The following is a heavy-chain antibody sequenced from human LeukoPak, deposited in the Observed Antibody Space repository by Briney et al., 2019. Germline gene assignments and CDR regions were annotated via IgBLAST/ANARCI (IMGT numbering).Heavy chain of an antibody. CDR3: ARDGPYYDFWSGYLGYYYYYMDV. CDR1: GYTFTSYG. Sequence: ASVKVSCKASGYTFTSYGISWVRQAPGQGREWMGWISAYNGNTNYAQKLQGRVTMTTDTSTSTAYMELRSLRSDDTAVYYCARDGPYYDFWSGYLGYYYYYMDVWGKGTTVTVSS. D-gene: IGHD3-3*01. CDR2: ISAYNGNT. J-gene: IGHJ6*03. V-gene: IGHV1-18*01.